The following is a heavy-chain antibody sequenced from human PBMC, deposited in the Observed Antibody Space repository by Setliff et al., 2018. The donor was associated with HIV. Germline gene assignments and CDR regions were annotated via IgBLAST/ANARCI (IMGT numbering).Heavy chain of an antibody. J-gene: IGHJ4*02. CDR3: ARGWIYYDSRSYSRYWGYFDY. D-gene: IGHD3-22*01. CDR2: IISTFHTE. Sequence: SVKVSCKASGGILKNYAINWVRQAPGQGLEWMGGIISTFHTENYAQKFQGRVTLTTDESTGTAYMELSSLRSEDTAVYYCARGWIYYDSRSYSRYWGYFDYWGQGTLVTVSS. CDR1: GGILKNYA. V-gene: IGHV1-69*05.